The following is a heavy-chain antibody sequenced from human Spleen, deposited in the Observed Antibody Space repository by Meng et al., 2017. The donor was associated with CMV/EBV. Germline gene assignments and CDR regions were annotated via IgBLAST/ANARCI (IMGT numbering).Heavy chain of an antibody. CDR2: ISGSGVAT. V-gene: IGHV3-23*01. J-gene: IGHJ5*02. CDR1: GFFFSNYP. D-gene: IGHD4-11*01. Sequence: CATSGFFFSNYPMVWVRQAPGKGLEWLSGISGSGVATYYADSVKGRFTVSRDNSKNTLFLQMNSLRAEDTAVYYCAKDSLTTYNWFDPWGQGTLVTVSS. CDR3: AKDSLTTYNWFDP.